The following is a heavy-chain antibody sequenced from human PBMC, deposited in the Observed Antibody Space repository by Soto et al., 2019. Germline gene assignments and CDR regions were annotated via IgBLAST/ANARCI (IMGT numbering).Heavy chain of an antibody. J-gene: IGHJ4*02. CDR3: VIYDSSGYSSIDY. D-gene: IGHD3-22*01. Sequence: ASVKVSCKVSGYTLTELSMHWVRQAPGKGLEWMGGFDPEDGETIYAQKFQGRVTMTEDTSTDTAYMELSSLRAEDTAVYYCVIYDSSGYSSIDYWGQGTLVTVSS. V-gene: IGHV1-24*01. CDR2: FDPEDGET. CDR1: GYTLTELS.